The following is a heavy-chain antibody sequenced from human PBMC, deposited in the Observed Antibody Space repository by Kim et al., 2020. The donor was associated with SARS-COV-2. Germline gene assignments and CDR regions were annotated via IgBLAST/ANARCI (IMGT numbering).Heavy chain of an antibody. Sequence: GGSLRLSCAVSGLPFSAHGMHWVRQAPGKGLEWVAVIWHDGSHKFYADSVKGRFTISRDNSKHTLSLQMSGLGAENTAVYYCARGGYYGSGTLDYWGQGTLVTVSS. V-gene: IGHV3-33*01. D-gene: IGHD3-10*01. CDR3: ARGGYYGSGTLDY. CDR2: IWHDGSHK. J-gene: IGHJ4*02. CDR1: GLPFSAHG.